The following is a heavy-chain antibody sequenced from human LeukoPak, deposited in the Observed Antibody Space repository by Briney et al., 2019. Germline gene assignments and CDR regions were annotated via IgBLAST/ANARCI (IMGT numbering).Heavy chain of an antibody. Sequence: PSQTLSLTCTVSGGSISSGDYYWGWLRQPPGTGLEWIGYIYYSGSTYYNPSLKSRVTISVDTSKNQFSLKLSSVTAADTAVYYCARGDIVLMVYASNWGQGTLVTVSS. J-gene: IGHJ4*02. CDR3: ARGDIVLMVYASN. D-gene: IGHD2-8*01. CDR2: IYYSGST. CDR1: GGSISSGDYY. V-gene: IGHV4-30-4*01.